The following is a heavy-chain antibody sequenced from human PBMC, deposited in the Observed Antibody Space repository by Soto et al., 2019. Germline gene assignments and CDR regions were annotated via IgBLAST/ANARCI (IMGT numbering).Heavy chain of an antibody. CDR3: AKDPSRNTTNRNFDF. V-gene: IGHV3-23*01. CDR2: ISGGGGSA. J-gene: IGHJ4*02. D-gene: IGHD1-26*01. Sequence: EVQLLESGGGLVQPGGSLRLSCVGSGFTFSSYAMSWVRQAPGKGLEWVSAISGGGGSAYHADSVTGRFTISRDNSKNTLYLQMNSMRVEDTAVYYCAKDPSRNTTNRNFDFWGQGTLVTVSS. CDR1: GFTFSSYA.